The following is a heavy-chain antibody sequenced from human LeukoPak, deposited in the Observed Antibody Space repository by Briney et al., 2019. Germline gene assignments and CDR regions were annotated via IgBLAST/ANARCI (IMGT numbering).Heavy chain of an antibody. CDR3: ARAFDI. CDR2: IYYSGST. CDR1: GGSISSHY. Sequence: KPSETLSLTCTVSGGSISSHYWSWIRQPPGKGQEWIGYIYYSGSTNYNPSLKSRVTISVDTSKNQFSLKLSSVTAADTAVYYCARAFDIWGQGTMVTVSS. V-gene: IGHV4-59*11. J-gene: IGHJ3*02.